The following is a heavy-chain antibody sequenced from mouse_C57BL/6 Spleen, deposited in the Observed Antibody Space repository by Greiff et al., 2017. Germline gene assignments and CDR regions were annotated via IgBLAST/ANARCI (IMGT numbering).Heavy chain of an antibody. V-gene: IGHV1-55*01. J-gene: IGHJ2*01. CDR3: ARSYYGSSYGDY. CDR1: GYTFTSYW. Sequence: VQLQQPGAELVKPGASVKMSCKASGYTFTSYWITWVKQRPGQGLEWIGDIYPGSGSTNYNEKFKSKATLTVDTSSSTAYMQLSSLTSEDSAVYYCARSYYGSSYGDYWGQGTTPTVSS. D-gene: IGHD1-1*01. CDR2: IYPGSGST.